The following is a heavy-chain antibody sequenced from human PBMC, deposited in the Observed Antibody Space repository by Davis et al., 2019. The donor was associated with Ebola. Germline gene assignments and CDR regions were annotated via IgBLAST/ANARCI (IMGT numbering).Heavy chain of an antibody. D-gene: IGHD6-13*01. CDR2: IYYSGST. Sequence: SETLSFTCTVSGGSISSSSYYWGWIRQPPGKGLEWIGSIYYSGSTYYNPSLKSRVTISVDTSKNQFSLKLSSVTAADTAVYYCARLAAAVTYWGQGTLVTVSS. CDR3: ARLAAAVTY. CDR1: GGSISSSSYY. V-gene: IGHV4-39*01. J-gene: IGHJ4*02.